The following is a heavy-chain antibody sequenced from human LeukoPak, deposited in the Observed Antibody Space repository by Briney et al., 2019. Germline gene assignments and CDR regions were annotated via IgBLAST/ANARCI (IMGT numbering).Heavy chain of an antibody. Sequence: GGSLRLSCTASGFTLSSYGMHWVRQAPGKGLEWVSYISNSGRTTNYTDSAKGRFTISRDNAKNSLYLQMNSLRGEDTAVYYCARRLAFDVWGQGTTVTVSS. CDR2: ISNSGRTT. CDR1: GFTLSSYG. CDR3: ARRLAFDV. V-gene: IGHV3-48*04. J-gene: IGHJ3*01.